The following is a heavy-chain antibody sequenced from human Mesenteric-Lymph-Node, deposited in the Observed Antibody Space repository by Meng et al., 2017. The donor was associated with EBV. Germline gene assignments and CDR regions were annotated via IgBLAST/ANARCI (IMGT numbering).Heavy chain of an antibody. D-gene: IGHD6-13*01. Sequence: VNLVQSGAEVKKPGASVKVSCTASGYPFTTHGISWVRQAPGQGLEWMGWISPYNDNTNSAQKFQGRVTMTIDTSTRTAYLELRSLRADDTAMYYCARSFAAAAKFDYWGQGTLVTVSS. CDR1: GYPFTTHG. CDR3: ARSFAAAAKFDY. CDR2: ISPYNDNT. J-gene: IGHJ4*02. V-gene: IGHV1-18*01.